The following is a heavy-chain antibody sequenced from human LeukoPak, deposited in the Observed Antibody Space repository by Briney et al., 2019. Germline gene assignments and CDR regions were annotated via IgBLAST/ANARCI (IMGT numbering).Heavy chain of an antibody. CDR1: GFPFSSYT. D-gene: IGHD6-6*01. CDR3: AREVLGYSSSSDY. Sequence: GGSLRLSCTASGFPFSSYTMHWVRQAPGKRLEYVSGISGNGGGTYYANSVKGRFTISRDNSKNTLYLQMGSLRAEDMAVYYCAREVLGYSSSSDYWGQGTLVTVSS. CDR2: ISGNGGGT. J-gene: IGHJ4*02. V-gene: IGHV3-64*01.